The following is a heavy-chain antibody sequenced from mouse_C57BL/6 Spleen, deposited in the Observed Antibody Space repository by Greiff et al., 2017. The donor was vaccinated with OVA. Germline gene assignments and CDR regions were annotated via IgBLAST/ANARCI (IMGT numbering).Heavy chain of an antibody. Sequence: VQLQQPGAELVKPGASVKLSCKASGYTFTSYWMHWVKQRPGQGLEWIGMIHPNSGSTNYNEKFKSKATLTVDKSSSTAYMQLSSLTSEDSAVYYCAEGGYYSNYDHAYWGQGTLVTVSA. D-gene: IGHD2-5*01. CDR1: GYTFTSYW. CDR2: IHPNSGST. V-gene: IGHV1-64*01. J-gene: IGHJ3*01. CDR3: AEGGYYSNYDHAY.